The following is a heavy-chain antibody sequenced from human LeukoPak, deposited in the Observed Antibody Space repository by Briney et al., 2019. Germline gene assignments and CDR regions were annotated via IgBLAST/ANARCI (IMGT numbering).Heavy chain of an antibody. D-gene: IGHD3-16*02. CDR2: INPNSGGT. J-gene: IGHJ4*02. V-gene: IGHV1-2*02. CDR1: GYTFTGYY. Sequence: ASVKVSCKASGYTFTGYYMHWVRQAPGQGLEWMGWINPNSGGTNYAQKFQGRVTMTRDTPISTAYMELSRLRSDDTAVYYCAREDDIYDYVWGSYRYIDYWGQGTLVTVSS. CDR3: AREDDIYDYVWGSYRYIDY.